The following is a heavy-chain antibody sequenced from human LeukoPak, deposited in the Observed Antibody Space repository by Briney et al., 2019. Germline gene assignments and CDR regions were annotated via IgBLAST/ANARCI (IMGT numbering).Heavy chain of an antibody. CDR3: ARELTYADY. V-gene: IGHV4-34*01. J-gene: IGHJ4*02. CDR1: GGPLSGYY. Sequence: TSETLSLTCAVYGGPLSGYYWSWIRQPPGEGLEWIGEINHSGSTNYNPSLKSRVTISVDTSKNQFSLKLSSVTAADTAVYYCARELTYADYWGQGTLVTVSS. D-gene: IGHD1-26*01. CDR2: INHSGST.